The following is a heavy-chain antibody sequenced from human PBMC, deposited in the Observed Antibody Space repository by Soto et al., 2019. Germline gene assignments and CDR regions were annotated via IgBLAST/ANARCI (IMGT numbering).Heavy chain of an antibody. D-gene: IGHD2-2*01. CDR2: ITYSSSTI. J-gene: IGHJ4*02. CDR3: VRDVGSSSWHSFDL. CDR1: GFTFSNYN. V-gene: IGHV3-48*01. Sequence: EVQLVESGGDLVQPGGSLRLSCAASGFTFSNYNMNWVRQAPGKGLEWISYITYSSSTINYVDSVRGRFTTSRDNAENSLFLQMNNLRVEDTAVYYCVRDVGSSSWHSFDLWGQGTLVTVSS.